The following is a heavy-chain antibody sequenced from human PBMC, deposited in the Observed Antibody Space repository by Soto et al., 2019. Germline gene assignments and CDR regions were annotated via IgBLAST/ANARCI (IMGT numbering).Heavy chain of an antibody. CDR1: GFTFSSYA. V-gene: IGHV3-30-3*01. CDR2: ISYDGSNK. D-gene: IGHD3-22*01. J-gene: IGHJ3*02. CDR3: ATVPYYYDSSGYITDAFDI. Sequence: GGSLRLSCAASGFTFSSYAMHWVRQGPGKGLEWVAVISYDGSNKYYADSVKGRFTISRDNSKNTLYLQMNSLRAEDTAVYYCATVPYYYDSSGYITDAFDIWGQGTMVTVSS.